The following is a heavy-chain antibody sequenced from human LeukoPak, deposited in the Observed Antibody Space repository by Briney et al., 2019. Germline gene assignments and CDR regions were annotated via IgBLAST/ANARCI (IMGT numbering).Heavy chain of an antibody. Sequence: PGGSLRLSCAASGFTFSSYAMSWVRQAPGKGLEWVSAISGSGGSTYYADPVKGRFTISRDSSKNTLYLQMNSLRAEDTAVYYCAKSSSWYEVDWFDPWGQGTLVTVSS. J-gene: IGHJ5*02. V-gene: IGHV3-23*01. CDR3: AKSSSWYEVDWFDP. CDR1: GFTFSSYA. CDR2: ISGSGGST. D-gene: IGHD6-13*01.